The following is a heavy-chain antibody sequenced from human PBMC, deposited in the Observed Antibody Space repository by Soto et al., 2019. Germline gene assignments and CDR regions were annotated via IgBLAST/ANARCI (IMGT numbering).Heavy chain of an antibody. CDR3: ASGGYCGYDTTSYGMDV. J-gene: IGHJ6*02. D-gene: IGHD5-12*01. CDR1: GYTFTSYG. V-gene: IGHV1-18*04. CDR2: ISAYNGNT. Sequence: ASVKVSCKASGYTFTSYGISWVRQAPGQGLEWMGWISAYNGNTNYAQKLQGRVTMTTDTSTSTAYMELRSLRSDDTAVYYCASGGYCGYDTTSYGMDVWGQGTTVTVSS.